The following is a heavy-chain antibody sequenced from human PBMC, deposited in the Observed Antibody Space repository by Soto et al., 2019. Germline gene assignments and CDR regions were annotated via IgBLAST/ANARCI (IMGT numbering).Heavy chain of an antibody. D-gene: IGHD2-15*01. CDR2: IYSGGST. J-gene: IGHJ6*02. CDR1: GFTVSSNY. CDR3: ARGGYCSGGSCYFYYYYGMDV. V-gene: IGHV3-53*01. Sequence: EVQLVESGGGLIQPGGSLRLSCAASGFTVSSNYMSWVRQAPGKGLEWVSVIYSGGSTYYADSVKGRFTISRDNSKNTLXRXTNSLRAEDTAVYYCARGGYCSGGSCYFYYYYGMDVWGQGTTVTVSS.